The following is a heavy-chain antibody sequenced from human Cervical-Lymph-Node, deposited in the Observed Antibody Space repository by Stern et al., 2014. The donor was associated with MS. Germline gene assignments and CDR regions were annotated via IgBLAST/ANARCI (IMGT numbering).Heavy chain of an antibody. J-gene: IGHJ4*02. CDR3: AREFTYDTSGYYFYY. Sequence: QVQLVQSGAEVKKPGSSVKVSCKASGGTFSSSGISWVRPAPGQGLEWMGGIIPLFGTANYAQKFQDRVTITADESTSTAYMELSSLRSEDTAVYYCAREFTYDTSGYYFYYWGQGTLVTVSS. V-gene: IGHV1-69*01. CDR1: GGTFSSSG. D-gene: IGHD3-22*01. CDR2: IIPLFGTA.